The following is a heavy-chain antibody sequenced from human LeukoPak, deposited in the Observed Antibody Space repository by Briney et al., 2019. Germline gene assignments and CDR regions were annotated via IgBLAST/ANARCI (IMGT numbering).Heavy chain of an antibody. J-gene: IGHJ1*01. CDR1: GFTFSNFW. CDR2: IKQDGSEE. Sequence: GGSLRLSCLGSGFTFSNFWMNWVRQAPGKGLEWVAIIKQDGSEEYYVDSVKGRFIISRDNAKNSLSLQMNSLRVEDSAVYFCAGSSGFIPYHWGQGTLVTVSS. CDR3: AGSSGFIPYH. V-gene: IGHV3-7*01. D-gene: IGHD3-10*01.